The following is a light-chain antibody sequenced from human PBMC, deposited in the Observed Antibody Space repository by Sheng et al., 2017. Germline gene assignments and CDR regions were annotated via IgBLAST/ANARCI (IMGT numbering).Light chain of an antibody. CDR2: GTS. V-gene: IGKV3-15*01. CDR1: QSVSNN. Sequence: EIVMTQSPATLSLSPGERATLSCRASQSVSNNFAWHQQKPGQAPRLILSGTSSRATGIPARFSGYGSGTEFTLTISSLQSEDFAVYYCQQYSSWPYTFGQGTKLEI. CDR3: QQYSSWPYT. J-gene: IGKJ2*01.